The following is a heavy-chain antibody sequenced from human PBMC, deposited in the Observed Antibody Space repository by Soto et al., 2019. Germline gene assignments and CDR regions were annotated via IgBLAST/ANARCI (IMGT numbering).Heavy chain of an antibody. CDR3: SRFIMVGGWFDPNYYHGMDV. J-gene: IGHJ6*02. CDR1: GYTFSNYG. Sequence: QVQLVQSGAEVKKPGASVTVSCKTSGYTFSNYGIDWVRQAPGQGLEWMGWISGYNGNTNYAQTVHSRVTMTTDTSTGTVYMELRSLKSDDTAIYYCSRFIMVGGWFDPNYYHGMDVWGQGTTVTVSS. V-gene: IGHV1-18*01. D-gene: IGHD3-10*01. CDR2: ISGYNGNT.